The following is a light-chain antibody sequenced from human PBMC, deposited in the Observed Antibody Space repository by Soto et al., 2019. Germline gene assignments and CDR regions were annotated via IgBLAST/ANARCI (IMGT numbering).Light chain of an antibody. CDR2: KAT. Sequence: DIQMTQSPSTLSASLGDRVTITCRASQRIDTWLAWYQQKPGTAPKLLIYKATILQSGVPSRFSGSGSGKEFTLAISSPQPDDFATYYCPQYEPFSPWTLEQGTKVELK. J-gene: IGKJ1*01. V-gene: IGKV1-5*03. CDR1: QRIDTW. CDR3: PQYEPFSPWT.